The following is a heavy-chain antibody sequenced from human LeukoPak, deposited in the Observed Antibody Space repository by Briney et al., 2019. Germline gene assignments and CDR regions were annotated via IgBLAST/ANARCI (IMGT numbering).Heavy chain of an antibody. CDR1: GFTFDDYA. CDR3: AKVNIVVVVAAALDY. CDR2: ISGDGGST. Sequence: GGSLRLSCAASGFTFDDYAMYWVRQAPGKGLEWVSLISGDGGSTYYADSVEGRFTISRDNSKNSLYLQMNSLRTEDTALYYCAKVNIVVVVAAALDYWGQGTLVTVSS. D-gene: IGHD2-15*01. V-gene: IGHV3-43*02. J-gene: IGHJ4*02.